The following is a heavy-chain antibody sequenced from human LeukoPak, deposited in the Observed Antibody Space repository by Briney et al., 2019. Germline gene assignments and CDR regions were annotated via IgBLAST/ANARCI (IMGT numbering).Heavy chain of an antibody. J-gene: IGHJ4*02. Sequence: ASVKVSCKTSGYPFSDYYIHWIRQASGQGLESMGWINPKNGDTKYAQRSQGRLTITMDTSIDTVYMELRSLRYGDTAVYYCARLSALWGQGTLVTVSS. CDR2: INPKNGDT. CDR3: ARLSAL. CDR1: GYPFSDYY. V-gene: IGHV1-2*02.